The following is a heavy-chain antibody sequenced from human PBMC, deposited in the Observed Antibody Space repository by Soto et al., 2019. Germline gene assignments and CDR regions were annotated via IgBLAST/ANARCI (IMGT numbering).Heavy chain of an antibody. CDR3: ARTFVSELVIPHHMDV. D-gene: IGHD3-9*01. CDR2: ISAYNGNT. Sequence: QVQLVQSGAEVKKPGASVKVSCKASGYTFTSYGISWVRQAPGQGLEWMGWISAYNGNTNYAQKLQGRVTMTTDTSTSTAYTELRSLRSDDTAVYYCARTFVSELVIPHHMDVWGKGTTVTVSS. CDR1: GYTFTSYG. V-gene: IGHV1-18*01. J-gene: IGHJ6*03.